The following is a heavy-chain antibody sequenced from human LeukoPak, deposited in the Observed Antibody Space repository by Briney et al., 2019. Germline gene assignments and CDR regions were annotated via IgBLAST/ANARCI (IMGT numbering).Heavy chain of an antibody. J-gene: IGHJ4*02. Sequence: PGGSLRLSCAASGFTFDDYTMHWVRHAPGKGLEWVSLITWDGGSTYYADPVKGRFTISRDNSKNSLYLQMNSLRTEDTALYYCAKGKNTGSYLSHVDYWGQGTLVTVSS. CDR3: AKGKNTGSYLSHVDY. D-gene: IGHD3-10*01. V-gene: IGHV3-43*01. CDR1: GFTFDDYT. CDR2: ITWDGGST.